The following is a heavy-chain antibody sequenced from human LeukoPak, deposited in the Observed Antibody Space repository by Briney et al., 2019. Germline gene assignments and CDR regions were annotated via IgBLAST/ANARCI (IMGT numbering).Heavy chain of an antibody. CDR1: GFTFSSYA. CDR2: ISYDGSNK. J-gene: IGHJ4*02. V-gene: IGHV3-30*04. D-gene: IGHD3-9*01. Sequence: GGSLRLSCAASGFTFSSYAMHWVRQAPGKGLEWVAVISYDGSNKYYADSVKGRFTISRDNSKNTLYLQMNSLRAEDTAVYYCARDGDYDILTGAGDYFDYWGQGTLVTVSS. CDR3: ARDGDYDILTGAGDYFDY.